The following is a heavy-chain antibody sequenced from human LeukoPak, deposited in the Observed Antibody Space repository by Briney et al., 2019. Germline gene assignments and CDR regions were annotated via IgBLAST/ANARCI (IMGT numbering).Heavy chain of an antibody. CDR3: ARGLRYFDWLLSPLDY. V-gene: IGHV1-8*01. D-gene: IGHD3-9*01. Sequence: ASVKVSCKASGYTFTSYDINWVRQATGQGLKWMGWTNPNSGNTGYAQKFQGRVTMTRNTSISTAYMELSSLRSEDTAVYYCARGLRYFDWLLSPLDYWGQGTLVTVSS. CDR1: GYTFTSYD. CDR2: TNPNSGNT. J-gene: IGHJ4*02.